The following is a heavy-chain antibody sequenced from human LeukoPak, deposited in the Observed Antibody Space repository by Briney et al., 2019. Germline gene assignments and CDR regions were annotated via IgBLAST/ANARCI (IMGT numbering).Heavy chain of an antibody. D-gene: IGHD5-24*01. CDR1: GGSISSHY. J-gene: IGHJ4*02. CDR2: IYYSRST. Sequence: SETLSLTCTVSGGSISSHYWSWIRQPPGKGLEWIGYIYYSRSTSYSPSLESRLTISVDTSKNQFSLKLSSVTAADTAVYYCARDGYNSGYFDYWGQGTLVTVSS. V-gene: IGHV4-30-4*08. CDR3: ARDGYNSGYFDY.